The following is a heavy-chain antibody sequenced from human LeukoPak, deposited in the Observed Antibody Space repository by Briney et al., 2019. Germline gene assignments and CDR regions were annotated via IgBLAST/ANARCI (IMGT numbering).Heavy chain of an antibody. CDR2: IYPADSDI. V-gene: IGHV5-51*01. CDR1: GYSINNYW. CDR3: TRQEYCSGGSCYTWFDP. D-gene: IGHD2-15*01. Sequence: GESLKISCKGSGYSINNYWIGWVRQMPGKGLEWMGIIYPADSDIRYSPSFQGQVTISADKSISTAYLQWSSLKASDTAMYYCTRQEYCSGGSCYTWFDPWGQGTLVTVSS. J-gene: IGHJ5*02.